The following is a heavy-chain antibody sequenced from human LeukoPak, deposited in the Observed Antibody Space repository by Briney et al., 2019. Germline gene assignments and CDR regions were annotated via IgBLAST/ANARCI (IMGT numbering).Heavy chain of an antibody. V-gene: IGHV3-23*01. CDR3: AKPGLLWFGEPFDY. D-gene: IGHD3-10*01. CDR1: GFTFSNYA. Sequence: GGSLRLSCVASGFTFSNYAMSWVRQAPGKGLEWVSTISATGAGTYYADSVKGRFTISRDNSRNTLYLQMNSLRAEETAVYYCAKPGLLWFGEPFDYWGQGTLVTVSS. CDR2: ISATGAGT. J-gene: IGHJ4*02.